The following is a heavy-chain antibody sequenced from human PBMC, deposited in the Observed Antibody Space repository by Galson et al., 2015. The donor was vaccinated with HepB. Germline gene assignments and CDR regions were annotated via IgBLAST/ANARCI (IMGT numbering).Heavy chain of an antibody. V-gene: IGHV3-7*03. CDR1: GFTFSSYW. CDR3: ARSSPYYDILAPPPYGMDV. CDR2: IKQDGSEK. D-gene: IGHD3-9*01. Sequence: SLRLSCAASGFTFSSYWMSWVRQAPGKGLEWVANIKQDGSEKYYVDSVKGRFTISRDNAKNSLYLQMDSLRAEDTAVYCCARSSPYYDILAPPPYGMDVWGQGTTVTVSS. J-gene: IGHJ6*02.